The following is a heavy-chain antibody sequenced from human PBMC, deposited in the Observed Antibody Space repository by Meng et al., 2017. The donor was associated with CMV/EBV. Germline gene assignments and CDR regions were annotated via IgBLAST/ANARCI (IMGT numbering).Heavy chain of an antibody. Sequence: SVKVSCKASGGTFSSYAISWVRQAPGQGLEWMGGIIPLFGTANYAQKFQGRVTITTDESTSTAYMELNSLRSEDTAVYHCARYRFCSSITCHARGHYYNYGMDVWGQGTTVTVFS. CDR3: ARYRFCSSITCHARGHYYNYGMDV. J-gene: IGHJ6*02. CDR1: GGTFSSYA. CDR2: IIPLFGTA. V-gene: IGHV1-69*05. D-gene: IGHD2-2*01.